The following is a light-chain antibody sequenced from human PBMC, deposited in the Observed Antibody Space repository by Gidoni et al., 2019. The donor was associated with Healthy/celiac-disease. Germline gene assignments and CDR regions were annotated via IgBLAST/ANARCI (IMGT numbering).Light chain of an antibody. V-gene: IGLV2-18*02. CDR2: EVS. J-gene: IGLJ1*01. CDR3: SSYTSSSTLRV. CDR1: SSDVGSYNR. Sequence: QSALTQPPSVPGSPGQSVTISCTGTSSDVGSYNRVSWYQQPPGTAPKLMIYEVSNRPSGVPDRFSGSKSGNTASLTISGLQAEDEADYYCSSYTSSSTLRVFGTGTKVTVL.